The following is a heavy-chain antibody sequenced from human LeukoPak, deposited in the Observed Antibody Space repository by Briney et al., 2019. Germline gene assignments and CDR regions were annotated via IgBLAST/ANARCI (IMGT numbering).Heavy chain of an antibody. J-gene: IGHJ4*02. CDR3: AKGTGAPRRFDY. D-gene: IGHD1-26*01. CDR2: IWYDGSNK. Sequence: GRSLRLSCAASGFTFSSYGMHWVRQAPGKGLEWVAVIWYDGSNKYYADSVKGRFTISRDNSKNTLYLQMNSLRAEDTAVYYCAKGTGAPRRFDYWGQGTLVTVSS. V-gene: IGHV3-33*06. CDR1: GFTFSSYG.